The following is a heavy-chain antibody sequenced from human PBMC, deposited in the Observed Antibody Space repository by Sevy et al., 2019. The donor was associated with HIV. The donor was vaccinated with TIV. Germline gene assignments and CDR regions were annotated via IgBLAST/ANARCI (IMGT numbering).Heavy chain of an antibody. V-gene: IGHV3-7*03. D-gene: IGHD2-2*01. CDR3: ARDCSSASCLWGMDV. CDR1: GFSFSNYW. Sequence: GGSLRLSCAASGFSFSNYWMSWVRQAPGKGLEWVANIKRDGSEKYYVASVKGRFTNSRDNAKTSLFLQMNSLRGEDTAVYYCARDCSSASCLWGMDVWGQGTTVTVSS. CDR2: IKRDGSEK. J-gene: IGHJ6*02.